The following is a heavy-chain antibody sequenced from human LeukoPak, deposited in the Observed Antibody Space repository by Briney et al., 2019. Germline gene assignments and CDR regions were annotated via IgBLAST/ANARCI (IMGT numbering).Heavy chain of an antibody. V-gene: IGHV3-74*01. CDR1: GLTFRNYW. CDR2: THGDGSRT. J-gene: IGHJ5*02. D-gene: IGHD1-14*01. Sequence: PGGSLRLACAASGLTFRNYWFHWVRQAPGKGLVWVSHTHGDGSRTSYADSVKGRFTISRDNRRNIVYLQMNSLTVEDTAMYYCTRNPDGRNWFNPWGQGTLVTVFS. CDR3: TRNPDGRNWFNP.